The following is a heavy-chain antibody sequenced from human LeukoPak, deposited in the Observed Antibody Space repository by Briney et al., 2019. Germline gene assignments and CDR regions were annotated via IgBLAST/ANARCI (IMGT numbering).Heavy chain of an antibody. J-gene: IGHJ6*02. Sequence: GGSLRLSCAASGFTFSSYGRHWVRQAPGKGLEGVAVISYDGSNKYYADSVKGRFTISRDNSKNTLYLQMNSLRAEDTAVYYCAKKEVAYYYGMDVWGQGTTVTVSS. CDR1: GFTFSSYG. D-gene: IGHD5-24*01. V-gene: IGHV3-30*18. CDR3: AKKEVAYYYGMDV. CDR2: ISYDGSNK.